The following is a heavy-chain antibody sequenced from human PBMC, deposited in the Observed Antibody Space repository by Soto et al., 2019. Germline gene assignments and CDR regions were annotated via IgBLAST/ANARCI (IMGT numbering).Heavy chain of an antibody. CDR2: ISGSGGTT. J-gene: IGHJ4*02. D-gene: IGHD4-17*01. CDR1: GITFSNYG. Sequence: EVQLLESGGGLAQPGGSLSLSCAVSGITFSNYGMSWVRQAPGKGLEWGSAISGSGGTTYYADSADSVKGRFTISRDNSKNTLYLQMNSLRAEDTAVYYCAKVRGVTTPDYWGQGTLVTVSS. V-gene: IGHV3-23*01. CDR3: AKVRGVTTPDY.